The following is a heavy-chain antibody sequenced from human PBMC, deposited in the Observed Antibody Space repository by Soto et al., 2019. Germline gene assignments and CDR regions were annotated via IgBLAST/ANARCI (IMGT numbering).Heavy chain of an antibody. D-gene: IGHD2-15*01. CDR2: IIPIFGTA. V-gene: IGHV1-69*06. CDR3: ARDQGYCSGGSCYFLTAFDP. Sequence: SVKVSCKASGGTFSSYAISWVRQAPGQGLEWMGGIIPIFGTANYAQKFQGRVTITADKSTSTAYMELSSLRSEDTAVYYCARDQGYCSGGSCYFLTAFDPWGQGTLVTVS. CDR1: GGTFSSYA. J-gene: IGHJ5*02.